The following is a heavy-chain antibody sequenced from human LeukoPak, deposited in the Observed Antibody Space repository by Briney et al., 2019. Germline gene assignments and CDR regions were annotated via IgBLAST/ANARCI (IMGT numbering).Heavy chain of an antibody. CDR3: ARRSYDSSGYYPHPIDY. J-gene: IGHJ4*02. D-gene: IGHD3-22*01. CDR1: GFTFDDYA. Sequence: GRSLRLSCAASGFTFDDYAMHWVRQAPGKGLEWVSGISWNSGSIGYADSVKGRFTISRDNAKNTLYLQMNSLRAEDTAVYYCARRSYDSSGYYPHPIDYWGQGTLVTVSS. CDR2: ISWNSGSI. V-gene: IGHV3-9*01.